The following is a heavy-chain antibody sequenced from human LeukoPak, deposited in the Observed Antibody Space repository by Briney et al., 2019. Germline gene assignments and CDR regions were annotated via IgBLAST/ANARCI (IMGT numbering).Heavy chain of an antibody. D-gene: IGHD6-13*01. CDR2: ISYDGSNK. V-gene: IGHV3-30-3*01. J-gene: IGHJ4*02. Sequence: GGSLRLSCAASGFTFSSYAMHWVRQAPGKGLEWVAVISYDGSNKYYADSVKGRFTISRDNSKNTLCLQMNSLRAEDTAVYYCARPYSSSWEYYFDYWGQGTLVTVSS. CDR3: ARPYSSSWEYYFDY. CDR1: GFTFSSYA.